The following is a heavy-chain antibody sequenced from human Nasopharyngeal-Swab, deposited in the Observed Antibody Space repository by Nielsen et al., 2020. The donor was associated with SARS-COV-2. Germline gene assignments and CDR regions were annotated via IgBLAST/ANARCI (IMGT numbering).Heavy chain of an antibody. CDR3: TTDPTGALGSNLHWYFDL. CDR2: ISWNSGSI. D-gene: IGHD3-10*01. V-gene: IGHV3-9*01. J-gene: IGHJ2*01. Sequence: VRQAPGKGLEWVSGISWNSGSIGYADSVKGRFTISRDNAKNSLYLQMNSLRAEDTALYYCTTDPTGALGSNLHWYFDLWGRGTLVTVSS.